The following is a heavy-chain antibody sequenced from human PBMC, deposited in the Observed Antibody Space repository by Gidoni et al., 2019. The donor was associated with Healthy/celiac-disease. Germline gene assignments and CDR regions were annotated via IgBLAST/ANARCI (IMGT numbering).Heavy chain of an antibody. D-gene: IGHD3-16*01. CDR3: ARTRGGAQVYDAFDI. J-gene: IGHJ3*02. CDR2: IDWDDDK. V-gene: IGHV2-70*01. CDR1: GFSLSTSGMC. Sequence: QVTLRESGPALVKPTQTLTLPCTFSGFSLSTSGMCVSWIRQPPGKALEWLALIDWDDDKYYSTSLKTRLTISKDTSKNQVVLTMTNMDPVDTATYYCARTRGGAQVYDAFDIWGQGTMVTVSS.